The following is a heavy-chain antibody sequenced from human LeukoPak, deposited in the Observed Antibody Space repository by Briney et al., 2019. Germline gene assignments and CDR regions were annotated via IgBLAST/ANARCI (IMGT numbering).Heavy chain of an antibody. CDR1: GGSISSYY. V-gene: IGHV4-4*07. J-gene: IGHJ4*02. CDR2: IYTSGST. CDR3: ARGIVVVLGRYFDY. Sequence: SETLSLTCTVSGGSISSYYWSWIRQPAGKGLEWIGRIYTSGSTNYNPSLKSRVTMSVDTSKNQFSLKLSSVTAADTAVYYCARGIVVVLGRYFDYWGQGTLVTVSS. D-gene: IGHD3-22*01.